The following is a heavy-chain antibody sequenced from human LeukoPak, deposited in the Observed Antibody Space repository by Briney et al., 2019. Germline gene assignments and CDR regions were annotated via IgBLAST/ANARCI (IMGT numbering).Heavy chain of an antibody. Sequence: GGSLRLSCAASGFTFSSYAMHWARQAPGKGREWVAVISYDGSNKYYADSVKGRFTISRDNSKNTLYLQMNSLRAEDTAVYYCAKVGYSSGWYRSYYYYYMDVWGKGTTVTISS. CDR2: ISYDGSNK. CDR3: AKVGYSSGWYRSYYYYYMDV. D-gene: IGHD6-19*01. CDR1: GFTFSSYA. V-gene: IGHV3-30*04. J-gene: IGHJ6*03.